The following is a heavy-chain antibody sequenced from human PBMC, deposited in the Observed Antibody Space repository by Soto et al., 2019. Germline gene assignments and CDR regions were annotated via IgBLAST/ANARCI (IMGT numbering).Heavy chain of an antibody. J-gene: IGHJ6*03. V-gene: IGHV4-39*01. Sequence: TSETLSLTCTVSGASISSSSYCWGWIRQPPGKGLEWIGSVCYTGSTFYNPSLKSRITISVDTSKNQFSLKLSSVTAADTAVYYCARHLTRSDYDFWSGPYYYMDVWGKGTTVTVSS. D-gene: IGHD3-3*01. CDR3: ARHLTRSDYDFWSGPYYYMDV. CDR2: VCYTGST. CDR1: GASISSSSYC.